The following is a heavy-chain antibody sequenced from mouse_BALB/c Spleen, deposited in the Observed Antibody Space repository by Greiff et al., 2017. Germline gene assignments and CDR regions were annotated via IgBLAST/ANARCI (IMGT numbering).Heavy chain of an antibody. CDR3: DRDTMITYFDV. CDR1: GFNINDYY. D-gene: IGHD2-4*01. J-gene: IGHJ1*01. Sequence: VQLQQSGAELVRPGALVKLSCKASGFNINDYYMHWVKQRPEQGLEWIGWIDPENGNTIYDPKFQGKASITADTSSNTAYLQLSSLTSEDTAVYYCDRDTMITYFDVWGAGTTVTVSS. CDR2: IDPENGNT. V-gene: IGHV14-1*02.